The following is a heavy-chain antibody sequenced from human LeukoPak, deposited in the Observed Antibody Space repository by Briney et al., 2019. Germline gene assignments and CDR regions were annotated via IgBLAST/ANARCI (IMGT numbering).Heavy chain of an antibody. Sequence: PGRSLRLSCAASGFTFSSYGMHWVRQAPGKGLEWVAVISYDGSNKYYADSVKGRFTISRDNSKNTLYLQMNSLRAEDTAVYYCAKDKGSGWVRTLDYWGQGTLVTVSS. CDR1: GFTFSSYG. CDR3: AKDKGSGWVRTLDY. J-gene: IGHJ4*02. D-gene: IGHD6-19*01. V-gene: IGHV3-30*18. CDR2: ISYDGSNK.